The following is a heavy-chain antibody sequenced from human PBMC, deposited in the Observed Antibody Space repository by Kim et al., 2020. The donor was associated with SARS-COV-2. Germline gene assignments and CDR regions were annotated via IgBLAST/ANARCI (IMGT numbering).Heavy chain of an antibody. CDR3: TRVPGTPLAFWDAFDI. CDR2: IRSKANTYAT. V-gene: IGHV3-73*01. Sequence: GGSLRLSCAASGFTFSDSAIHWVRQASGKGLERVGRIRSKANTYATAYTASVKGRFTISRDDSKNTAYLQMNSLETEDTAVYFCTRVPGTPLAFWDAFDIWGQGKMVTVSS. D-gene: IGHD3-3*02. CDR1: GFTFSDSA. J-gene: IGHJ3*02.